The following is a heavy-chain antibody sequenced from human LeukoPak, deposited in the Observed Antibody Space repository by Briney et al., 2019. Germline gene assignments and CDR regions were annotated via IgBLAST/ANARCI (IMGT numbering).Heavy chain of an antibody. D-gene: IGHD6-13*01. CDR1: GGSISSYY. CDR2: IYYSGST. J-gene: IGHJ3*02. Sequence: PSETLSLTCTVSGGSISSYYWSWIRQPAGKGLEWIGYIYYSGSTNYNPSLKSRVTISVDTSKNQFSLKLSSVTAADTAVYYCARHLAAAGTVDAFDIWGQGTMVTVSS. V-gene: IGHV4-59*01. CDR3: ARHLAAAGTVDAFDI.